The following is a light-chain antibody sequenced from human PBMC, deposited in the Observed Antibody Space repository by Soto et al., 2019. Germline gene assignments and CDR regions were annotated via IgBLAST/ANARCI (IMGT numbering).Light chain of an antibody. V-gene: IGKV3-20*01. CDR2: GAS. CDR3: QQYGSSPST. CDR1: QSVSSSY. J-gene: IGKJ1*01. Sequence: EIVLTQSPGTLSLSPGEGATLSCRASQSVSSSYLAWYQQKPGQAPRLLIYGASSRATGIPDRFSGSGSGTDFTLTISRLEPEDFAMYYCQQYGSSPSTFGQGAKVEIK.